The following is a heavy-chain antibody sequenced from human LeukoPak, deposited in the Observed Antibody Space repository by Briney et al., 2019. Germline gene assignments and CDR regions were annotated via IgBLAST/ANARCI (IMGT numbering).Heavy chain of an antibody. CDR1: GFTFSTYA. D-gene: IGHD3-22*01. Sequence: PGGSLRLSCAASGFTFSTYAMTWVRQAPGKGLEWVSVISGSGDDTDYADSVKGRFTISRDNSKNTLYLQMNSLRAEDTAVYYCAKAQGPIVVVTPFDYWGQGTLVTVSS. CDR3: AKAQGPIVVVTPFDY. J-gene: IGHJ4*02. V-gene: IGHV3-23*01. CDR2: ISGSGDDT.